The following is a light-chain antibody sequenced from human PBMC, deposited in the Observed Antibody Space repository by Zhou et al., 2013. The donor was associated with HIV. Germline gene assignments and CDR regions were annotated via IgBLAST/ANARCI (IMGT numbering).Light chain of an antibody. V-gene: IGKV1-5*03. CDR1: ESLNNW. CDR3: QQYNGYSPVT. Sequence: DIQMTQSPSTLSASVGDRVTITCRASESLNNWLAWYQQKPGKAPKLLIHRASSLETDVPSRFSGSGSGTEFTLTISSLQPDDFATYYCQQYNGYSPVTFGQGTKVEI. CDR2: RAS. J-gene: IGKJ1*01.